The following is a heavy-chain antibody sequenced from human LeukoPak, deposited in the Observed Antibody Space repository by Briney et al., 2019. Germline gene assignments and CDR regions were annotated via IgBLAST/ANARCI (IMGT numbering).Heavy chain of an antibody. V-gene: IGHV3-20*04. CDR2: INWNGGST. Sequence: GGSLRLSCAASGFTFDDYGMSWVRQAPGKGLEWVSGINWNGGSTAYADSVRGRFTISRDNAKNSLYLQMNSLRAEDTALYYCARAGGSYSGKYYYYYMDVWGKGTTVTVSS. D-gene: IGHD1-26*01. CDR3: ARAGGSYSGKYYYYYMDV. CDR1: GFTFDDYG. J-gene: IGHJ6*03.